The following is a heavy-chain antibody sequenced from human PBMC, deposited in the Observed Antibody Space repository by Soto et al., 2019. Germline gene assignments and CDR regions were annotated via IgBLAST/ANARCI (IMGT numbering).Heavy chain of an antibody. CDR3: VRRCISVAGSPFSDY. V-gene: IGHV4-39*01. CDR1: GGSISSSMYY. D-gene: IGHD6-19*01. Sequence: QLQLQESGPGLVKPSETLSLTCAVSGGSISSSMYYWGWIRQPPGKGLEWIGSIYYSGSSYYNPSLKSRVTFSVDMSKNQFSLNLTSMTAADTAVYYCVRRCISVAGSPFSDYWGQGTLVTVSS. CDR2: IYYSGSS. J-gene: IGHJ4*02.